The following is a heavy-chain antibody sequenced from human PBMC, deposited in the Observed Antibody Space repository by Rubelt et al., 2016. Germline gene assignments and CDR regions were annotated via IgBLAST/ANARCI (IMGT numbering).Heavy chain of an antibody. CDR1: GLTFANYA. Sequence: VASGLTFANYAMSWVRQAPGKGLEWVSGISDGGESTYYADSVKGRFTISRDTSKNTLYLQMNSLRADDTAVYYCAREEDGGNSGYGYWGQGTLVTVSS. D-gene: IGHD4-23*01. V-gene: IGHV3-23*01. CDR2: ISDGGEST. CDR3: AREEDGGNSGYGY. J-gene: IGHJ4*02.